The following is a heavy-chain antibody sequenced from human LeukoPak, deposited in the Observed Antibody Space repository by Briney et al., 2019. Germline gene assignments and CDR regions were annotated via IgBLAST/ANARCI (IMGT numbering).Heavy chain of an antibody. CDR1: GYTFTGYS. CDR3: ARENYGTTPDY. J-gene: IGHJ4*02. Sequence: ASVKVSCKASGYTFTGYSMHWVRQAPGQGLEWMGWINPNSGGSNFAQKFQGRVTMTRDTSISTAYMELNRLRSDDTAVYYCARENYGTTPDYWGQGTLVTASS. D-gene: IGHD1-7*01. CDR2: INPNSGGS. V-gene: IGHV1-2*02.